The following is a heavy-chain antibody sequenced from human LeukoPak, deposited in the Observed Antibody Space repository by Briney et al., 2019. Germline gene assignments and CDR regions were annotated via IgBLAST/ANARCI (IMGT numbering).Heavy chain of an antibody. V-gene: IGHV3-33*06. J-gene: IGHJ6*03. CDR3: AKGRGYYYYNMDV. CDR2: IWYDGTNK. CDR1: GFTFSSYG. Sequence: GGSLRLSCAASGFTFSSYGMHWVRQAPGKGLEWVAVIWYDGTNKYYADSVKGRSTISRDNSKNTLYLQMNSLRAEDTAVYYCAKGRGYYYYNMDVWGKETTVTVSS.